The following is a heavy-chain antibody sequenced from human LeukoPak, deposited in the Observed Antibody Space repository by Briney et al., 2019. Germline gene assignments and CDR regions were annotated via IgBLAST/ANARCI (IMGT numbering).Heavy chain of an antibody. V-gene: IGHV3-23*01. CDR1: GFTFSDNA. J-gene: IGHJ6*03. CDR3: AKDGGVTHYYYYMDV. Sequence: GGSLRLSCVASGFTFSDNAMTWIRQTPGKGLEWVSTISGGGEATWYADSVKGRFTISRDNYTSTLYLQMNSLRAEDTAVYYCAKDGGVTHYYYYMDVWCKGTTVTVSS. CDR2: ISGGGEAT. D-gene: IGHD3-16*01.